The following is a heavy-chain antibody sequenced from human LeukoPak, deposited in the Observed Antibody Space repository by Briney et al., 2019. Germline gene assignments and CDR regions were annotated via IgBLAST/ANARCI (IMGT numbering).Heavy chain of an antibody. Sequence: SETLSLTCAVYGGSFSGYYWSWIRQPPGKGLEWIGEINHSGSTHYNPSLKSRVTISVDTSKNQFSLKLSSVTAADTAVYYCARVHGITMVRGHNWFDPWGQGTLVTVSS. CDR2: INHSGST. V-gene: IGHV4-34*01. D-gene: IGHD3-10*01. CDR3: ARVHGITMVRGHNWFDP. J-gene: IGHJ5*02. CDR1: GGSFSGYY.